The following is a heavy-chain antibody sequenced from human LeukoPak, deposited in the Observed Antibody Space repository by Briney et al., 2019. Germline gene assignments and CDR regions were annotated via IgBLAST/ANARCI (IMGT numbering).Heavy chain of an antibody. V-gene: IGHV3-74*01. CDR1: GFIFSNYW. CDR2: INGDGS. D-gene: IGHD1-20*01. Sequence: PGGSLRLSCVASGFIFSNYWMYWVRHVPGKGLVWVSRINGDGSYWASVNGRFTISRDDAKSTLYLQMNNLRVEDTAVYYCASYNWNYDMDVWGQGTTVIVSS. J-gene: IGHJ6*02. CDR3: ASYNWNYDMDV.